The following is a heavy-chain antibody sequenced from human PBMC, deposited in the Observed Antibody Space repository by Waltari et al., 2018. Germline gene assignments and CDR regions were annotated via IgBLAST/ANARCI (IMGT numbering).Heavy chain of an antibody. J-gene: IGHJ6*03. CDR3: ARGAADIVPYYMDV. Sequence: QVQLQESGPGLVKPSETLSLTCAVSGYSISRGYYWGWIRQPPGKGLEWIVSVHHSGSTYYNPSLKSRVTISVVTSKNQFSLNLRFVTAADTAVYYCARGAADIVPYYMDVWGKGTTVTVSS. V-gene: IGHV4-38-2*01. CDR1: GYSISRGYY. D-gene: IGHD2-15*01. CDR2: VHHSGST.